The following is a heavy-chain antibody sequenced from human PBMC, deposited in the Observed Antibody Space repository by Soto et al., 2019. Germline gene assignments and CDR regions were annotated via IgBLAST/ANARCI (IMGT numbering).Heavy chain of an antibody. CDR1: GYTFTSYD. J-gene: IGHJ6*02. CDR2: MNPNSGNT. CDR3: ARLGYSSSWYCYQYYGMDV. Sequence: QVQLVESGAEVKKPGASVKVSCKASGYTFTSYDINWMRQATGQGLEWMGWMNPNSGNTGYAQKFKGRVTMTSNTSMSTAYMELSRLRSEDTAIYYCARLGYSSSWYCYQYYGMDVWGQGTTVTVSS. V-gene: IGHV1-8*01. D-gene: IGHD6-13*01.